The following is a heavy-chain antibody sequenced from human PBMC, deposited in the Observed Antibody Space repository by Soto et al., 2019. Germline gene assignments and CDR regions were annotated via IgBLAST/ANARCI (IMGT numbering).Heavy chain of an antibody. CDR2: VFWDDDK. Sequence: SGPTLVNPTQTLTLTCSFSGFSLDTSGVGVGWIRQPPGKALEWLALVFWDDDKRYSPSLKNRLTVTKDTSRNQVVLTMINMDPVDTATYYCAHIPPPRGGAGWFAPWGQGTLVTVSA. V-gene: IGHV2-5*02. J-gene: IGHJ5*02. CDR1: GFSLDTSGVG. CDR3: AHIPPPRGGAGWFAP. D-gene: IGHD2-15*01.